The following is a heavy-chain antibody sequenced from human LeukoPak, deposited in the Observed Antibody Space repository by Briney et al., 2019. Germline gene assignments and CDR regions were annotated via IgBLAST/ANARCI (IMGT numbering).Heavy chain of an antibody. D-gene: IGHD2-8*01. CDR2: INPSGGST. CDR3: ARDLRPRHCTTKCYTFDY. Sequence: GASVKVSCKASGYTFTSYYMHWVRQAPGQGLEWMGIINPSGGSTSYAQKFQGRVTMTRDTSTSTVYMELSSLRSEDTAVYYCARDLRPRHCTTKCYTFDYWGQGTLVTVSS. CDR1: GYTFTSYY. J-gene: IGHJ4*02. V-gene: IGHV1-46*01.